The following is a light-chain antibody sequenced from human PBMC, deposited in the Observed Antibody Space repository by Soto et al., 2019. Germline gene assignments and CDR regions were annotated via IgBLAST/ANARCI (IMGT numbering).Light chain of an antibody. V-gene: IGLV3-21*02. Sequence: SYELTQPPSVSVAPGQTARITCVENNIGSKTVHWYQQKPDQAPVLVVYDDRDRPSGIPERFSGSNSGNTATLTISRVEAGDEADYYCQLWDGTSDHGVFGGGTQLTVL. J-gene: IGLJ7*01. CDR1: NIGSKT. CDR2: DDR. CDR3: QLWDGTSDHGV.